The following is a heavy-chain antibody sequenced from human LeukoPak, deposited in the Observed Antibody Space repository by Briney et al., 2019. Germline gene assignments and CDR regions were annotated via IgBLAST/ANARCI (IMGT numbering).Heavy chain of an antibody. Sequence: GGSLRLSCAASGFSFSGFAMHWVRQAPGKGLEWVSVIYSGGSTYYADSVKGRFTISRDNSKNTLYLQMNSLRAEDTAVYYCARVSGSTLHYWGQGTLVTVSS. V-gene: IGHV3-53*01. D-gene: IGHD2-2*01. CDR3: ARVSGSTLHY. J-gene: IGHJ4*02. CDR1: GFSFSGFA. CDR2: IYSGGST.